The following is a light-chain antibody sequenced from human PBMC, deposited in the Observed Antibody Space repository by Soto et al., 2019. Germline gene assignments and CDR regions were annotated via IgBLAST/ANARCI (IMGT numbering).Light chain of an antibody. CDR2: AAS. CDR1: EDINRY. J-gene: IGKJ1*01. CDR3: QQSYSSPPT. V-gene: IGKV1-39*01. Sequence: EIQITQSPSSLAASVGDGVTITCQASEDINRYLHWYQQKPGKAPKLLIFAASSLQSGVPSRFSGSRSGPDFTLTISSLQPEDFATYYCQQSYSSPPTFGQGTKVDIK.